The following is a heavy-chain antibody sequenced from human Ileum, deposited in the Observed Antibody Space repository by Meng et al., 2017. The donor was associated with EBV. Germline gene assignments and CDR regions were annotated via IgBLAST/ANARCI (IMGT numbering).Heavy chain of an antibody. CDR2: INHRGT. D-gene: IGHD5-24*01. V-gene: IGHV4-34*01. CDR3: ARARDDFD. CDR1: GGSITDHY. Sequence: QVQVQQWGAXLLKPSETLSLTCALFGGSITDHYWSWIRQPPGKGLEWIGEINHRGTMYNPSFKSRVTISRDTSKNQFSLKLNSVTAADTAVYFCARARDDFDWGQGTLVTVSS. J-gene: IGHJ4*02.